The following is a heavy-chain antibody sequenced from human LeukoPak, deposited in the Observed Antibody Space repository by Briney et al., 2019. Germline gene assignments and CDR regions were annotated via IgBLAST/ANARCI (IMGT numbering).Heavy chain of an antibody. CDR1: GGSISSGDYY. CDR3: ASSPYYYDSSGYYN. CDR2: IYYSGST. Sequence: PSQTLSLTCTVSGGSISSGDYYWSWIRQPPGQGLEWIGYIYYSGSTYYNPSLKSRVTISVDTSKNQFSLKLSSVTAADTAVYYCASSPYYYDSSGYYNWGQGTLVTVSS. J-gene: IGHJ4*02. V-gene: IGHV4-30-4*01. D-gene: IGHD3-22*01.